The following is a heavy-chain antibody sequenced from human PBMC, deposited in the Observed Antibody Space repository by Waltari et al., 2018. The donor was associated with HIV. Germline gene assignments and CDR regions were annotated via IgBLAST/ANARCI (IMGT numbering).Heavy chain of an antibody. CDR2: IKQNGSEE. Sequence: EVQLVESGGGLVQPGGSLRLSCAASGFTFSIYWMSWLRQAPGRGLEGVANIKQNGSEETEADSVRGRFTISRENTKNSLYMQMNSLRAEDTAVYYCAKYSGSYWGAHNWFDPWGQGTLVTVSS. J-gene: IGHJ5*02. CDR1: GFTFSIYW. CDR3: AKYSGSYWGAHNWFDP. V-gene: IGHV3-7*01. D-gene: IGHD1-26*01.